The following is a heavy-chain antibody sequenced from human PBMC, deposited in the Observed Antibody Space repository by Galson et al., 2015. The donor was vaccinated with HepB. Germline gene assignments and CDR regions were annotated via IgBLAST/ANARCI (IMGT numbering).Heavy chain of an antibody. CDR3: AKSLRQSLVPRYFDY. Sequence: SLRLSCAGSGFIFSNYAMSWVRQAPGKGLEWVSAISGSGGNTYYADSVKGRFTVSRDNSKNTLYLQMNSLRVEDTAAYYCAKSLRQSLVPRYFDYWGEGTLVTAPS. V-gene: IGHV3-23*01. CDR2: ISGSGGNT. CDR1: GFIFSNYA. J-gene: IGHJ4*02. D-gene: IGHD6-19*01.